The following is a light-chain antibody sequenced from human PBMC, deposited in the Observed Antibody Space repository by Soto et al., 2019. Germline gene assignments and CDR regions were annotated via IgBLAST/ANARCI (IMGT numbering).Light chain of an antibody. Sequence: DIHMTQSPSTLSASVGDRVTITCRASQNINTWLAWYQQKPGKAPKLLIYRASSLESGVPSRFSGSGSGTAFTLTISSPQPDDFSTYYCQHYTTYSGTFGPGTKVDIK. J-gene: IGKJ3*01. V-gene: IGKV1-5*03. CDR3: QHYTTYSGT. CDR2: RAS. CDR1: QNINTW.